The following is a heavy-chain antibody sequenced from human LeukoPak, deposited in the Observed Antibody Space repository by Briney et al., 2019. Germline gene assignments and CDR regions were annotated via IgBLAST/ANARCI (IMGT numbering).Heavy chain of an antibody. CDR2: ISGSSIYI. J-gene: IGHJ4*02. Sequence: GGSLRLSCATSGFTFSAYSMNWVRQAPGKGRESVSSISGSSIYINYADSVKGRFTISSDNAKNSLYLQMNSLRAEDTAVYYCARALYDSSGYYFDYWGQGTLVTVSS. CDR3: ARALYDSSGYYFDY. CDR1: GFTFSAYS. V-gene: IGHV3-21*01. D-gene: IGHD3-22*01.